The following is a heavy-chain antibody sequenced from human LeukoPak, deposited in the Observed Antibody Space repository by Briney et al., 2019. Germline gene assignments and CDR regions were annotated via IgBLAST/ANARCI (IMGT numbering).Heavy chain of an antibody. V-gene: IGHV3-30*04. CDR2: ISYDGSNK. D-gene: IGHD2-2*01. CDR3: AKESGDIVLLPAATDY. Sequence: GGSLRLSCAASGFTFSSYAMHWVRQAPGKGLEWVAVISYDGSNKYYADSVKGRFTISRDNSKNTLYLQMNSLRAEDTAVYYCAKESGDIVLLPAATDYWGQGTLVTVSS. J-gene: IGHJ4*02. CDR1: GFTFSSYA.